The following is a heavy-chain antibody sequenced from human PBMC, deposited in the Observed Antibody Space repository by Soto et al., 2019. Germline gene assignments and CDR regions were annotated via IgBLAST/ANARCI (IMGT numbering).Heavy chain of an antibody. D-gene: IGHD1-26*01. Sequence: SETLSLTCTVSGGSISSYYWSWIRQPPGKGLEWIGYIYYSGSTNYNPSLKSRVTISVDTSKNQFSLKLSSVTAADTAVYYCAMLIPSGPIDYWGQGTLVTVSS. CDR2: IYYSGST. CDR3: AMLIPSGPIDY. J-gene: IGHJ4*02. CDR1: GGSISSYY. V-gene: IGHV4-59*01.